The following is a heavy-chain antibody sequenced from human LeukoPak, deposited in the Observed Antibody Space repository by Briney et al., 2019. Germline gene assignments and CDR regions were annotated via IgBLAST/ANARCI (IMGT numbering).Heavy chain of an antibody. D-gene: IGHD2-21*01. J-gene: IGHJ3*02. CDR2: IQYSGST. CDR1: GSSITSHY. Sequence: SETLSLTCGVSGSSITSHYWSWIRQPPGKGLELIGYIQYSGSTNYNPSLRSRVTISLDMPKNRFSLKVTSVTAADTALYFCARGTYSFSFDMWGLGTLVTVSS. V-gene: IGHV4-59*11. CDR3: ARGTYSFSFDM.